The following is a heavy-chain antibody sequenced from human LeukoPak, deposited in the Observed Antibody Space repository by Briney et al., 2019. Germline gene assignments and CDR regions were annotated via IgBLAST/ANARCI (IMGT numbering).Heavy chain of an antibody. D-gene: IGHD2-15*01. CDR1: GFTLSSYS. Sequence: GGSLRLSCAASGFTLSSYSMTWVRQAPGKGLKWVAHIKQDGSEKYYVDSVKGRFTISRDNAKNSLYLQMNSLRVEDTAVYYCVRDAGWSDLDYWGQGALVSVSS. CDR2: IKQDGSEK. J-gene: IGHJ4*02. CDR3: VRDAGWSDLDY. V-gene: IGHV3-7*04.